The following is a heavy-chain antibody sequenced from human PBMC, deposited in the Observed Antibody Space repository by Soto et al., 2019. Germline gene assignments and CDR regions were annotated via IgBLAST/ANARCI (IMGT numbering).Heavy chain of an antibody. D-gene: IGHD5-18*01. V-gene: IGHV4-39*01. Sequence: PSETLSLTCTVSVGSISSSSYYWGWIRQPPGKGLEWIGSIYYSGSTYYNPSLKSRVTISVDTSKNQFSLKLSSVTAADTAVYYCAETRIQPYYFDYWGQGTLVTVSS. CDR3: AETRIQPYYFDY. J-gene: IGHJ4*02. CDR2: IYYSGST. CDR1: VGSISSSSYY.